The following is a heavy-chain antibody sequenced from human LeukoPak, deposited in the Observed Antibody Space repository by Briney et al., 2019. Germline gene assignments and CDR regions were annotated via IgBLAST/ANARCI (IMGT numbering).Heavy chain of an antibody. CDR1: GGSISSYY. CDR2: IYYSGST. V-gene: IGHV4-59*08. Sequence: SETLSLTCTVSGGSISSYYWSWIRQPPGKGLEWIGYIYYSGSTNYNPSLKSRVTISVDTSKNQFSLKLSSVTAADTAVYYCARHGGSYNFDYWGQGTLVTVSS. J-gene: IGHJ4*02. D-gene: IGHD1-26*01. CDR3: ARHGGSYNFDY.